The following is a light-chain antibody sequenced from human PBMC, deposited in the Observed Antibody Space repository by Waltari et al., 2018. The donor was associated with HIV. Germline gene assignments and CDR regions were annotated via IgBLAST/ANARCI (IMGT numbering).Light chain of an antibody. Sequence: DIQMTQSPSFVSAFVGDRVSISCRASQNIGTSLAWYQRGPGKAPELLIYAASRLQGGVPSRFRGSGSGTSFVLSIDNLQAEDFAIYYCQQAASFPHTFGGGT. CDR3: QQAASFPHT. V-gene: IGKV1-12*01. CDR1: QNIGTS. J-gene: IGKJ4*01. CDR2: AAS.